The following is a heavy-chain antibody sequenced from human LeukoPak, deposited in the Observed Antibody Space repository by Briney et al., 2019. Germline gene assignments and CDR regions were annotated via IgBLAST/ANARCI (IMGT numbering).Heavy chain of an antibody. CDR1: GFTFGDYA. J-gene: IGHJ4*02. CDR2: IRSKAYGGTT. CDR3: TREAYYYDSSGYFENDY. Sequence: GGSLRLSCTASGFTFGDYAMSWFRQAPGKGLGWVGFIRSKAYGGTTEYAASVKGRFTISRDDSKSIAYLQMNSLKTEDTAVYYCTREAYYYDSSGYFENDYWGQGTLVTVSS. D-gene: IGHD3-22*01. V-gene: IGHV3-49*03.